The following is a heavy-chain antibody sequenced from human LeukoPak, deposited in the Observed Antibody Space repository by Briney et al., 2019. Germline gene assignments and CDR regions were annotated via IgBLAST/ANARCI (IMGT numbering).Heavy chain of an antibody. Sequence: ASVKVSCKASGYTFTSYYMHWVRQAPGQGLEWMGIINPSGGSTSYAQKFQDRVTMTRDTSTSTVYMELSSLRSEDTAVYYCARDGHSSSWYEAKNILDYWGQGTLVTVSS. CDR3: ARDGHSSSWYEAKNILDY. CDR2: INPSGGST. J-gene: IGHJ4*02. D-gene: IGHD6-13*01. CDR1: GYTFTSYY. V-gene: IGHV1-46*01.